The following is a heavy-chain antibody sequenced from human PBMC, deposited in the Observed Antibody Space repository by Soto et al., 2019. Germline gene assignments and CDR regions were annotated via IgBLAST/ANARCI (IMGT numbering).Heavy chain of an antibody. CDR3: ARGGAGRRSGRMGAFDI. Sequence: VGSLRLSFAASGFTFSDYYMSWIRQSPGKGLEWISYISTSGSTIYYADSVKGRFTISRDNAKNSLYLQMNSLRAEDTAVYYCARGGAGRRSGRMGAFDIWGQGAMVTVSS. CDR1: GFTFSDYY. V-gene: IGHV3-11*01. D-gene: IGHD6-19*01. CDR2: ISTSGSTI. J-gene: IGHJ3*02.